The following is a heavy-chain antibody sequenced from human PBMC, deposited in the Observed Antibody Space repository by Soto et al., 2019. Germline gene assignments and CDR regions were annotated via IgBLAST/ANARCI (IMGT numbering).Heavy chain of an antibody. D-gene: IGHD3-22*01. J-gene: IGHJ3*02. CDR2: IIPIFGTA. V-gene: IGHV1-69*06. CDR3: ASGLLLDYYDSSGYSDAFDI. CDR1: GGTFSSYA. Sequence: SVKVSCKASGGTFSSYAISWVRQAPGQGLEWMGGIIPIFGTANYAQKFQGRVTITADKSTSTAYMELSSLRSEDTAVYYCASGLLLDYYDSSGYSDAFDIWGQGTMVTVSS.